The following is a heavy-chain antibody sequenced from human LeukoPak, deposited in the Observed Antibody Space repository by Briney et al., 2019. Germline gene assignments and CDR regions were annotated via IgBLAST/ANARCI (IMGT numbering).Heavy chain of an antibody. V-gene: IGHV1-69*13. CDR3: ARGEDRGSGSYPDY. J-gene: IGHJ4*02. Sequence: ASVKVSCKASGGTFSSYAISWVRQAPGQGLEWMGGIIPIFGTANYAQKFQGRVTITADESTSTAYMELSSLRSEDTAVYYCARGEDRGSGSYPDYWGRGTLVTVSS. D-gene: IGHD1-26*01. CDR1: GGTFSSYA. CDR2: IIPIFGTA.